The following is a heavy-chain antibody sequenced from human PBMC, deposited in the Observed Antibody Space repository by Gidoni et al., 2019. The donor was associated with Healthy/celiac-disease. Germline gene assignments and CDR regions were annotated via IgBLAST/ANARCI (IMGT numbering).Heavy chain of an antibody. CDR1: GFTFTSSA. Sequence: EKKPGTSVKDSCKASGFTFTSSAVQWVRQARGQRLEWIGWIVVGSGNTNYAQKFQERVTITRDMSTSTAYMELSSLRSEDTAVYYCAAVRVGGSGEFEFWEGPFFEPYYFDYWGQGTLVTVSS. D-gene: IGHD3-10*01. CDR3: AAVRVGGSGEFEFWEGPFFEPYYFDY. CDR2: IVVGSGNT. V-gene: IGHV1-58*01. J-gene: IGHJ4*02.